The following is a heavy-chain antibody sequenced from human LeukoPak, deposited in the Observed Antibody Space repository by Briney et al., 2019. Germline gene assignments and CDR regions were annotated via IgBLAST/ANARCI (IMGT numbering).Heavy chain of an antibody. Sequence: GGSLRLSCAASGFTFHNYAMSWVRQAPGKGLEWVSAISSSGDITFYADSVKGLFTISRDNSRYTLYLQMNSLRAEDAAMYYCAKDRPNYHESNGHYYRRNGDYWGQGTLVTVSS. J-gene: IGHJ4*02. V-gene: IGHV3-23*01. CDR2: ISSSGDIT. CDR1: GFTFHNYA. D-gene: IGHD3-22*01. CDR3: AKDRPNYHESNGHYYRRNGDY.